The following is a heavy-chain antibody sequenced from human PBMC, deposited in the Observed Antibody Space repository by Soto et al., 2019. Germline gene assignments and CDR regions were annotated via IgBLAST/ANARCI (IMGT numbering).Heavy chain of an antibody. CDR2: LITFFKAT. V-gene: IGHV1-69*01. CDR3: ARDVPLNYYDSTFQYYALDV. D-gene: IGHD3-22*01. Sequence: QVQLVQSGAEVKKPGSSVKVSCKTSGGAFSGHAISWLRQAPGQGLEWMGGLITFFKATNYAQKFQGRVTITADDSTSTAYMDLYSLRSEDTAVYYCARDVPLNYYDSTFQYYALDVWGQGTTVTVSS. CDR1: GGAFSGHA. J-gene: IGHJ6*02.